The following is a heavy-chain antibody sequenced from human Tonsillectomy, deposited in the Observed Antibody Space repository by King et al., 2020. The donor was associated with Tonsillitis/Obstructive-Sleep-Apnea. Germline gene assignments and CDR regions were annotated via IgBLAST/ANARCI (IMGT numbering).Heavy chain of an antibody. Sequence: QLQESGPGLVKPSETLYLTCTVSGGSVSSGSYYWSRIRQPPGKGLEWIGFVSYSGNTSYNPSLVRRVTIAVDTSKNQFSLRLSSVTAADTAMYYCVRGTAVWGQGTMVTVSS. J-gene: IGHJ3*01. CDR2: VSYSGNT. CDR1: GGSVSSGSYY. V-gene: IGHV4-61*01. CDR3: VRGTAV. D-gene: IGHD4-11*01.